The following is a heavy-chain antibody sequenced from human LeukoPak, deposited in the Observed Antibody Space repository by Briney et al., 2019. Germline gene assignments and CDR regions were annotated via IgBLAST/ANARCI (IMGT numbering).Heavy chain of an antibody. J-gene: IGHJ4*02. CDR2: IYTSGST. Sequence: SETLSLTCTVSVGSIRIYYWSWIRQPAGKGLEWIGRIYTSGSTNYNPSLKSRVTMSVDTSKNQFSLKLSSVTAADTAVYYCARDGYSSSWYGVDYWGQGTLVTVSS. CDR1: VGSIRIYY. CDR3: ARDGYSSSWYGVDY. V-gene: IGHV4-4*07. D-gene: IGHD6-13*01.